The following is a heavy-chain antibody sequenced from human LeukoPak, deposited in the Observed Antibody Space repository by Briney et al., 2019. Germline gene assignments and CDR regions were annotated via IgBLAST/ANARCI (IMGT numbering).Heavy chain of an antibody. D-gene: IGHD3-10*01. J-gene: IGHJ5*02. CDR1: GGSFSGYY. V-gene: IGHV4-34*01. CDR2: INHSGST. CDR3: ARGLIEWDYGSGSYYGGNWFDP. Sequence: NASETLSLTCAVYGGSFSGYYWSWIRQPPGKGLEWIGEINHSGSTNYNPSLKSRVTISVDTSKNQFSLKLSSVTAADTAVYYCARGLIEWDYGSGSYYGGNWFDPWGQGTLVTVSS.